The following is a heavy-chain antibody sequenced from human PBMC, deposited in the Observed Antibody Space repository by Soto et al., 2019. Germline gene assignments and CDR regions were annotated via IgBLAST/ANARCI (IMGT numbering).Heavy chain of an antibody. Sequence: EVQLVESGGGLIQPGGSLRLSCAASGFTVSDTYMNWVRQAPGKGLEWVSIIYTDGTTYYGDSVKGRFTISRDKSKNTLYLQMHRLGAGDTAVYYCAKKHDYRGQGTLVIVSS. CDR2: IYTDGTT. V-gene: IGHV3-53*01. J-gene: IGHJ4*02. CDR1: GFTVSDTY. D-gene: IGHD3-3*01. CDR3: AKKHDY.